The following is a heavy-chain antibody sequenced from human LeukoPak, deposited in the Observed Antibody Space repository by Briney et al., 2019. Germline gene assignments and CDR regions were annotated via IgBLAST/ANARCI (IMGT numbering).Heavy chain of an antibody. CDR3: ARHKSGIDWFDP. CDR2: ICDTGNT. V-gene: IGHV4-39*01. D-gene: IGHD1-14*01. Sequence: SETLSLTCTLSGDSVRSSGFCWGWIRQPPGKGLECVGVICDTGNTYYNPSLKSRVTISVDTSKNQFSLRVTSVTAADTALYYCARHKSGIDWFDPWGQGTLVTVSS. J-gene: IGHJ5*02. CDR1: GDSVRSSGFC.